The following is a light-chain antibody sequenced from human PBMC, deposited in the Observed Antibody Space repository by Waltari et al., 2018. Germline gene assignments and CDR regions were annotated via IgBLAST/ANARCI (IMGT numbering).Light chain of an antibody. CDR2: EVS. Sequence: QSALTQPPSASGSPGQSVTISCTGTSSDVGTYNYVSWYQQPPDKAPKLMIYEVSKRPSGVPDRCAGSKSGNTASLTVSGLQADDEADYYCTSYAGSNNLLFGGGTKLTVL. J-gene: IGLJ2*01. CDR1: SSDVGTYNY. V-gene: IGLV2-8*01. CDR3: TSYAGSNNLL.